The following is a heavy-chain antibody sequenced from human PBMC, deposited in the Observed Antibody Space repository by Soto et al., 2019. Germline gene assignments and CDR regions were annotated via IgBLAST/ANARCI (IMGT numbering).Heavy chain of an antibody. CDR2: INSYGNT. Sequence: ASVKVSCKASGYTFTGYGISWVRQAPGQGLEWMGWINSYGNTNYAQKLQGRLTMTTDTSTSTAYMELRSLRSDDTAMYYCARASGLLVPWRYWGQGTLVTVSS. CDR3: ARASGLLVPWRY. J-gene: IGHJ4*02. D-gene: IGHD6-13*01. CDR1: GYTFTGYG. V-gene: IGHV1-18*01.